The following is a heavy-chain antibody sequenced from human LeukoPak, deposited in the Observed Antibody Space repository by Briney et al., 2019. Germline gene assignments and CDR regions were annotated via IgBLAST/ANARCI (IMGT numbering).Heavy chain of an antibody. V-gene: IGHV4-59*08. J-gene: IGHJ3*01. CDR2: IYHSGRT. CDR1: GGSINGYS. CDR3: ARHYYRIAIDAFDL. Sequence: PSETLSLICKVSGGSINGYSFSWLRQPPGKGLEWIGYIYHSGRTNYNPPLKSRVTFSLDTAKKQFSLNLKSVTAADTAMYYCARHYYRIAIDAFDLWGQGTLVSVSS. D-gene: IGHD3-10*01.